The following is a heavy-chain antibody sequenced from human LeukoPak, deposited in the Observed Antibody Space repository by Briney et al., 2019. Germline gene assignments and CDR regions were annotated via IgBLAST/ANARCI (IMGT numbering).Heavy chain of an antibody. CDR3: ARTVLRFWYYYYYGMDV. Sequence: PSETLSPTCAVYGGSFSGYYWSWIRQPPGKGLEWIGEINHSGSTNYNPSLKSRVTISVDKSKNQFSLKLSSVTAADTAVYYCARTVLRFWYYYYYGMDVWGQGTTVTVSS. CDR2: INHSGST. V-gene: IGHV4-34*01. D-gene: IGHD3-3*01. J-gene: IGHJ6*02. CDR1: GGSFSGYY.